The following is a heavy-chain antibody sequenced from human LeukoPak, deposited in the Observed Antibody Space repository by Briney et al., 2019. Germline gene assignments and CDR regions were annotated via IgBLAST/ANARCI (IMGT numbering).Heavy chain of an antibody. J-gene: IGHJ6*02. Sequence: ASVKVSCKASGYTFTSYGISWVRQAPGQGLEWMGWISAYNGNTNYAQKLQGRVTMTTDRSTSTDYMELRSLRSDDTAVYYCARYQNSYYAMDVWGQGTTVTVSS. CDR2: ISAYNGNT. CDR1: GYTFTSYG. V-gene: IGHV1-18*01. CDR3: ARYQNSYYAMDV.